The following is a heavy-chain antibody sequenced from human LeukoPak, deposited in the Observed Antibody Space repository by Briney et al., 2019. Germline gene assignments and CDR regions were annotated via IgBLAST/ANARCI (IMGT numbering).Heavy chain of an antibody. V-gene: IGHV4-34*01. CDR3: NRAYGGGDCYSPNAFDI. CDR2: IYHSGST. CDR1: GGSFSGYY. D-gene: IGHD2-21*02. J-gene: IGHJ3*02. Sequence: SETLSLTCAVYGGSFSGYYWSWIRQPPGKGLEWIGSIYHSGSTYYNPSPKSRVTISVDTSKNQFSLKLSSVTAADTAVYYCNRAYGGGDCYSPNAFDIWGQGTMVTVSS.